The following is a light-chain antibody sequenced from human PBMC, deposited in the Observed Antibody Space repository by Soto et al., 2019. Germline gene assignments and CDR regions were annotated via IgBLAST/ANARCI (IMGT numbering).Light chain of an antibody. CDR3: LQHNSYPVT. J-gene: IGKJ1*01. CDR1: QTISSW. Sequence: DIQMTHSPSTLSASVGDRVTITCRASQTISSWLAWYQQIPGKAPKLLIYDASNLESGVPSRFSGSGSGTEFTLTISSLQPEDFATYYCLQHNSYPVTCGQGTKGDIK. CDR2: DAS. V-gene: IGKV1-5*01.